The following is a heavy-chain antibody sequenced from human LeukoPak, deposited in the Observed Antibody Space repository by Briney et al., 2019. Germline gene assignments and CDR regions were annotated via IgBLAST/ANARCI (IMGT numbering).Heavy chain of an antibody. V-gene: IGHV4-59*08. CDR1: GGSFSGYY. CDR2: IYYSGST. J-gene: IGHJ5*02. Sequence: SETLSLTCAVYGGSFSGYYWSWIRQPPGKGLEWIGYIYYSGSTNYNPSLKSRGTISIDTSKNQFSLKLSSVTAADTAVYYCARAYSSAWYWNWFDPWGQGTLVTVSS. D-gene: IGHD6-19*01. CDR3: ARAYSSAWYWNWFDP.